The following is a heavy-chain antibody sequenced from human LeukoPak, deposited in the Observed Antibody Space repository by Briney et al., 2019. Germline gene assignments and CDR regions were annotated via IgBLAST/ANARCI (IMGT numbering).Heavy chain of an antibody. CDR2: INHSGST. J-gene: IGHJ4*01. V-gene: IGHV4-34*01. Sequence: PSETLSLTCAVYGGSFSGYYWSWIRQPPGKGLEWIGEINHSGSTNYNPSLKSRVTISEDTSKNQFSLKLSSVTAADTAVYYCARGPYGSGSYFRLFDYWGQEPWSPSPQ. D-gene: IGHD3-10*01. CDR1: GGSFSGYY. CDR3: ARGPYGSGSYFRLFDY.